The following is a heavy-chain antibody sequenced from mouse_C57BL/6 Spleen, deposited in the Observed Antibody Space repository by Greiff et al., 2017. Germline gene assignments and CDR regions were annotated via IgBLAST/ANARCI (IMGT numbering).Heavy chain of an antibody. V-gene: IGHV5-17*01. D-gene: IGHD1-1*01. CDR1: GFTFSDYG. Sequence: EVNVVESGGGLVKPGGSLKLSCAASGFTFSDYGMHWVRQAPEKGLEWVAYISSGSSTIYYADTVKGRFTISRDNAKNTLFLQMTSLRSEDTAMYYCARDDDGSREGYAMDYWGQGTSVTVS. CDR3: ARDDDGSREGYAMDY. CDR2: ISSGSSTI. J-gene: IGHJ4*01.